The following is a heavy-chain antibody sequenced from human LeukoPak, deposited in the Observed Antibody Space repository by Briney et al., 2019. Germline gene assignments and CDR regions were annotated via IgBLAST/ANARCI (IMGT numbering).Heavy chain of an antibody. J-gene: IGHJ4*02. CDR3: ARLSSLFYSSSFDY. CDR1: GDSVSSNSAA. Sequence: SQTLSLTCATSGDSVSSNSAAWNWIRQSPSRGLEWLGRTYYRSKWYNDYAVSVKSRITINPDTSKNQFSLQLNSVTPEDTAVYYCARLSSLFYSSSFDYWGQGTLVTVSS. CDR2: TYYRSKWYN. D-gene: IGHD6-13*01. V-gene: IGHV6-1*01.